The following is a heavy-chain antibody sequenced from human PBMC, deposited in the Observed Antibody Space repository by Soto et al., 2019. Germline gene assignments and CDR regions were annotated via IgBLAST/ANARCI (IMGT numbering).Heavy chain of an antibody. V-gene: IGHV3-7*01. Sequence: PGGPLRLSCAASGCTFSSYWMSWVRQAPGKGLEWVANIKQDGSEKYYVDSVKGRFTISRDNAKSSLYLQMNSLRAEDTAVYYCARDPYSGYESDAFDIWGQGTMVTVSS. CDR1: GCTFSSYW. CDR2: IKQDGSEK. J-gene: IGHJ3*02. D-gene: IGHD5-12*01. CDR3: ARDPYSGYESDAFDI.